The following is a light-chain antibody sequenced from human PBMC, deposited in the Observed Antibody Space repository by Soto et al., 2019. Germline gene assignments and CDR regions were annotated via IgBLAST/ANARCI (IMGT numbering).Light chain of an antibody. J-gene: IGKJ1*01. CDR2: GAS. CDR1: QAVSSSY. V-gene: IGKV3D-20*02. CDR3: QQHSHWPPWT. Sequence: EIVLTQSPGTLSLSPGEGATLSCRASQAVSSSYLAWYQQKPGQAPRLLIYGASNRATGIPARFSGSGSGTDFTLTISNLEPEDFAVYYCQQHSHWPPWTFGQGTRVEIQ.